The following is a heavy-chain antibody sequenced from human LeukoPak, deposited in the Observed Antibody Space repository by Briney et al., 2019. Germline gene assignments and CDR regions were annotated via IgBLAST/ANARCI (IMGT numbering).Heavy chain of an antibody. CDR3: ARGGSYERGAYYYYMDV. V-gene: IGHV3-48*04. CDR1: GFTFSSYA. D-gene: IGHD1-26*01. CDR2: ISSSGSTI. Sequence: GGSLRLSCAAPGFTFSSYAMSSVRQAPGKGLEWVSYISSSGSTIYYADSVKGRFTISRDNAKNSLYLQMNSLRAEDTAVYYCARGGSYERGAYYYYMDVWGKGTTVTISS. J-gene: IGHJ6*03.